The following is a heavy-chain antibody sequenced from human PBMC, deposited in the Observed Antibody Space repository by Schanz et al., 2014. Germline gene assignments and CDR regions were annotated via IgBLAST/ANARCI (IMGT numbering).Heavy chain of an antibody. D-gene: IGHD3-22*01. J-gene: IGHJ4*02. Sequence: VQMVESGGGLVQPGGSLRLSCAASGFTFSTYAMSWVRQAPGKGLEWVSGFIVDSGNTYYAGSVKGRFSISRDYSKNTLYLQMNSLRAEDTAVYYCAKDPSHGDYDYYFDYWGQGTLVTVSS. CDR3: AKDPSHGDYDYYFDY. CDR2: FIVDSGNT. V-gene: IGHV3-23*04. CDR1: GFTFSTYA.